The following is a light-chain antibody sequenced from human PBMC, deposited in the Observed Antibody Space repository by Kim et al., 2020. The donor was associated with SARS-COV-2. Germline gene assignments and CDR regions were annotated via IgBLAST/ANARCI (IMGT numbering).Light chain of an antibody. Sequence: QSVTISCSGTSSAVGVYNFISWYQHHPGKAPKLMIYEVNKRPSGVPDRFSGSKSGNTASLTVSGLQAEDEADYYCSSYAGSNNWVFGGGTQLTVL. CDR2: EVN. CDR1: SSAVGVYNF. J-gene: IGLJ2*01. V-gene: IGLV2-8*01. CDR3: SSYAGSNNWV.